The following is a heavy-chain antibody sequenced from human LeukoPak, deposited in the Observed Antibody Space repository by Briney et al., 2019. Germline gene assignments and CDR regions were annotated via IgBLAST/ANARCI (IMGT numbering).Heavy chain of an antibody. CDR3: AKDREPLDAFDI. Sequence: SETLSLTCAVYGGSFSGYYWSWIRQPPGKGLEWIGEINHSGSTNYNPSLKSRVTISVDTSKNQFSLKLSSVTAADTAVYYCAKDREPLDAFDIWGQGTMVTVSS. CDR2: INHSGST. V-gene: IGHV4-34*01. J-gene: IGHJ3*02. D-gene: IGHD1-26*01. CDR1: GGSFSGYY.